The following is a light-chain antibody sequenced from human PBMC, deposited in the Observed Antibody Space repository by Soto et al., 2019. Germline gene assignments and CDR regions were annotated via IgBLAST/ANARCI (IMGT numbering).Light chain of an antibody. Sequence: DIHLTQSPSSLSASVGDRVTITCQASQDISNYLNWYQQKPGKAPELLIYAASTLQSGVPSRFSGSGSGTDFTLTISCLQSEDFATYYCQQYYSFPLTFGGGTKVDIK. V-gene: IGKV1-33*01. CDR2: AAS. CDR1: QDISNY. J-gene: IGKJ4*01. CDR3: QQYYSFPLT.